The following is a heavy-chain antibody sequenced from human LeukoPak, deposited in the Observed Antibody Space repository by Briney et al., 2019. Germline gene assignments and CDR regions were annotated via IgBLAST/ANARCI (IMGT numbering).Heavy chain of an antibody. CDR2: INHSGST. V-gene: IGHV4-34*01. J-gene: IGHJ6*02. Sequence: PSETLSLTCAVYGGSFSGYYWSWIRQPPGKGLEWIGEINHSGSTNYNPSLKSRVTISVDTSKNQFSLKLSSVTAADTAVYYCARMDYYYGMEVWGQGTTVTVS. CDR3: ARMDYYYGMEV. CDR1: GGSFSGYY.